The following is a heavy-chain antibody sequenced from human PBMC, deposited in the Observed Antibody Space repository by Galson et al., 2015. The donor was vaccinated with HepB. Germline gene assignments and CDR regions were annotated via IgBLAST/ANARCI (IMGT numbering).Heavy chain of an antibody. J-gene: IGHJ4*02. CDR3: AKGAFVGPRLGYYFDY. D-gene: IGHD1-26*01. CDR2: ISTSGNFI. V-gene: IGHV3-11*06. Sequence: SLRLSCAASGFIFSDFYMTWIRQAPGKGLEWVSYISTSGNFINYADSVKGRFTISRDNAKNSLSLQMHSLRGEDTAVYYCAKGAFVGPRLGYYFDYWGQGTLVTVSS. CDR1: GFIFSDFY.